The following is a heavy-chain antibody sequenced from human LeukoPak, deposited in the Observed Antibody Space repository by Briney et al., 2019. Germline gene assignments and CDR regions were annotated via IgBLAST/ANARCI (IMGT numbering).Heavy chain of an antibody. Sequence: GGSLRLSCTASGFTFSSYWMSWVRQAPGKGLEWVANVKQDGSEKDYVDSVKGRFTISRDSAKNSLYLQMNSLRAEDTAVYYCAKYCGGDCYGMDVWGQGTTVTVSS. CDR1: GFTFSSYW. D-gene: IGHD2-21*01. V-gene: IGHV3-7*01. CDR3: AKYCGGDCYGMDV. CDR2: VKQDGSEK. J-gene: IGHJ6*02.